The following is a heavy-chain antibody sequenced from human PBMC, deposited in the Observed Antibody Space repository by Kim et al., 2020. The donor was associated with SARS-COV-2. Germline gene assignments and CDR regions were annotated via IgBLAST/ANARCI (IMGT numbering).Heavy chain of an antibody. CDR1: GFTFDDHG. D-gene: IGHD6-19*01. Sequence: GGSLRLSCAASGFTFDDHGMTWVRQVPGKGLEWVSGINWNGGSTGYADSVKGRFTISRDNAKNFLYLQMSRLRAEDTAFYYYAGGDRSGWYYDFWGQGTLVTVSS. CDR2: INWNGGST. CDR3: AGGDRSGWYYDF. J-gene: IGHJ4*02. V-gene: IGHV3-20*04.